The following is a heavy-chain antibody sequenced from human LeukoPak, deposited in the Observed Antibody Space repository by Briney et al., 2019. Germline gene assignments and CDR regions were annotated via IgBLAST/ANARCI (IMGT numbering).Heavy chain of an antibody. D-gene: IGHD3-10*01. CDR2: IYYSGST. CDR3: ARVRFYGSGSSIWFDP. V-gene: IGHV4-59*11. CDR1: GGSISSHY. Sequence: SETLSLTCTVSGGSISSHYWSWIRQPPGKGLEWIGYIYYSGSTNYNPSLKSRVTISVDTSKNQFSLKLSSVTAVDTAVYYCARVRFYGSGSSIWFDPWGQGTLVTVSS. J-gene: IGHJ5*02.